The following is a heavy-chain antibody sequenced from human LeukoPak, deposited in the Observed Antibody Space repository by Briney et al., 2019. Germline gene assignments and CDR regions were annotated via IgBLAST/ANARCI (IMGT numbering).Heavy chain of an antibody. V-gene: IGHV4-59*01. CDR1: GGSLNSYY. J-gene: IGHJ5*02. CDR2: VFYTGST. D-gene: IGHD6-19*01. Sequence: PETLSLTCTVSGGSLNSYYWNWIRQSPGKGLEWIGYVFYTGSTNYNPSLKSRVTISADTSKNLFSLKLKSVTAADTAIYYCAKGGHSSGWFNWFDPWGKGALVIVSS. CDR3: AKGGHSSGWFNWFDP.